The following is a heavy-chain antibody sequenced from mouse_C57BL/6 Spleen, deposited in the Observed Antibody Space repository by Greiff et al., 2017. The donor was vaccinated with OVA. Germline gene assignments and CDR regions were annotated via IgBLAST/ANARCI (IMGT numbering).Heavy chain of an antibody. J-gene: IGHJ4*01. V-gene: IGHV5-9-1*02. CDR1: GFTFSSYA. CDR2: ISSGGDYI. CDR3: TRSYGNDGGYAMDY. D-gene: IGHD2-2*01. Sequence: EVHLVESGEGLVKPGGSLKLSCAASGFTFSSYAMSWVRQTPEKRLEWVAYISSGGDYIYYADTVKGRFTISRDNARNTLYLQMSSLKSEDTAMYYCTRSYGNDGGYAMDYWGQGTSVTVSS.